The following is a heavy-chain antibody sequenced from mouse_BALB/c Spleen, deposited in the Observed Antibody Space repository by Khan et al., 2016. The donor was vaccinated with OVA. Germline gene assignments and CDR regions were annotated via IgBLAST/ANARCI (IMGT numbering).Heavy chain of an antibody. CDR1: GYTFTDYN. CDR2: INPNNGGT. CDR3: AREWASWFAD. V-gene: IGHV1-18*01. J-gene: IGHJ3*01. Sequence: VRLQQSGPELVKPGASVKIPCKASGYTFTDYNIDWVKQSHGKSLEWIGDINPNNGGTIYNQKFTGKATLTVDKSSSTAYMELHSLPSEDTAVYYCAREWASWFADWGQGTLVTVSA.